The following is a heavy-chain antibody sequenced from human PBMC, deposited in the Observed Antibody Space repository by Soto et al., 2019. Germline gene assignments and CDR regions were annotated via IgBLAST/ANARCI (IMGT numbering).Heavy chain of an antibody. V-gene: IGHV4-31*03. J-gene: IGHJ4*02. Sequence: QVQLQESGPGLVRPSQTLSLTCTVSGDSITSGSYYWSWIRQLPGKGLAWIGYSHYSGNAYYTLSLKSRVIISVPTCNTQFSLKLSSATAAYTAVYYFARCRGGGTSLAYWGQGTLVTVSS. CDR2: SHYSGNA. D-gene: IGHD1-1*01. CDR1: GDSITSGSYY. CDR3: ARCRGGGTSLAY.